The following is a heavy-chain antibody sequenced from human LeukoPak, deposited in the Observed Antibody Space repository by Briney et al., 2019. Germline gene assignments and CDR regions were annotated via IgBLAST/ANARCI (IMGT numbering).Heavy chain of an antibody. Sequence: KPSETXXLTXAXXGYSISSGXYWGWIRPPPGKGLEWIGIIYHSGSTYYNPSLKSRVTISVDTSKNQFTLKLSSVTAADTAVYYCARSEAAAGTGLNYWGQGTLVTVSS. J-gene: IGHJ4*02. D-gene: IGHD6-13*01. V-gene: IGHV4-38-2*01. CDR3: ARSEAAAGTGLNY. CDR2: IYHSGST. CDR1: GYSISSGXY.